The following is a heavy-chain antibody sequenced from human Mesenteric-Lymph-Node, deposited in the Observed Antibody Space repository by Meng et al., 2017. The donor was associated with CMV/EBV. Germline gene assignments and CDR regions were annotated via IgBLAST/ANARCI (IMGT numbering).Heavy chain of an antibody. CDR3: AAAARYYWYGMDV. V-gene: IGHV4-59*04. CDR1: GGSISSYY. J-gene: IGHJ6*02. Sequence: SETLSLTCTVSGGSISSYYWSWIRQSPGKGLEWIGEIDHNRRTNYNPSLESRVTMSIDTSNNQFSLRLRSVTAADTAVYYAAAAARYYWYGMDVWGQGTTVTVSS. CDR2: IDHNRRT. D-gene: IGHD6-13*01.